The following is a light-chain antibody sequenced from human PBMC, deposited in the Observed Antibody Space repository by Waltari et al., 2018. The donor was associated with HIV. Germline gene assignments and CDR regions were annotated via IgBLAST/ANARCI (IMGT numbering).Light chain of an antibody. Sequence: QSALTQPPSASGSPGQPVTIACTGTSSDVGGYNYVSWYQQSPGKAPKLMIYEVTKRPAGVPDRFSGSKSGNTASLTVSGLQAEDEADYYCSSYAGSNNYVVFGGGTRLTVL. CDR1: SSDVGGYNY. CDR2: EVT. V-gene: IGLV2-8*01. J-gene: IGLJ2*01. CDR3: SSYAGSNNYVV.